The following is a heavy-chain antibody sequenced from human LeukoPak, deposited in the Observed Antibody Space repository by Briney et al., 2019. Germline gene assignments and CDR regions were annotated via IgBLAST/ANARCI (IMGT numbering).Heavy chain of an antibody. CDR2: FDPEDGET. J-gene: IGHJ2*01. V-gene: IGHV1-24*01. CDR1: GYTLTELS. D-gene: IGHD1-14*01. Sequence: ASVKVSCKVSGYTLTELSMHWVRQAPGKGLEWMGGFDPEDGETIYAQKFQGRVTMTEDTSTDTAYMELSSLRAEDTALYYCAKDISGRIWDWYFDLWGRGTLVTVSS. CDR3: AKDISGRIWDWYFDL.